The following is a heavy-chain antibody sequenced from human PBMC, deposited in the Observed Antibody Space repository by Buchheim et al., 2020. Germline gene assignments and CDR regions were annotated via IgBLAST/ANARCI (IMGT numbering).Heavy chain of an antibody. CDR1: GFTFSSYW. CDR3: AKVGDFWSGYYTSYWYMDV. V-gene: IGHV3-74*01. D-gene: IGHD3-3*01. J-gene: IGHJ6*03. Sequence: EVQLVESGGGLVQPGGSLRLSCAASGFTFSSYWMHWVRQAPGKGLVWVSRINSDGSSTSYADSVKGRFTISRDNAKNTLYLQMNSLRAEDTAVYYCAKVGDFWSGYYTSYWYMDVWGKGTT. CDR2: INSDGSST.